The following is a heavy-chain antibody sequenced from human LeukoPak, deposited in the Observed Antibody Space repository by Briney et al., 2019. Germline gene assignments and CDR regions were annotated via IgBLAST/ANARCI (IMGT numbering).Heavy chain of an antibody. CDR1: GFTFSNYA. CDR2: IKQDGSEK. V-gene: IGHV3-7*01. D-gene: IGHD6-13*01. CDR3: ARDLSWTNHAFDI. Sequence: GGSLRLACAASGFTFSNYAMSWVRQAPGKGLEWVANIKQDGSEKYYVDSVKGRFTISRDNAKNSLYLQMNSLRAEDTAVYYCARDLSWTNHAFDIWGQGKMITVSS. J-gene: IGHJ3*02.